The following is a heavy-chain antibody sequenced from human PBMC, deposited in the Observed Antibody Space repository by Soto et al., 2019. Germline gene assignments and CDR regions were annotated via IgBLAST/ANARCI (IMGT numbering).Heavy chain of an antibody. J-gene: IGHJ5*02. CDR2: TYYRSKWYN. V-gene: IGHV6-1*01. CDR3: ARSPRKPAAADGWFDP. D-gene: IGHD6-13*01. Sequence: KQSQTLSLTCAISGDSVSSNSAAWNWIRQSPSRGLEWLGRTYYRSKWYNDYAVSVKSRITINPDTSKNQFSLQLNSVTPEDTAVYYCARSPRKPAAADGWFDPWGQGTLVTVSS. CDR1: GDSVSSNSAA.